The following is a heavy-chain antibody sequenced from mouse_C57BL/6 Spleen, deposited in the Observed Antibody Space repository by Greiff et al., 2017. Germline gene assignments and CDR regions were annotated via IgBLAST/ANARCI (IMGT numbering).Heavy chain of an antibody. Sequence: QVQLKQSGAELVKPGASVKLSCKASGYTFTEYTIHWVKQRSGQGLEWIGWFYPGSGSIKYNEKFKDKATLTADKSSSTDYMELSRLTSEDSAVYCCARQEGYYGSSSCFGNWRQGTTLTVSA. CDR2: FYPGSGSI. CDR1: GYTFTEYT. J-gene: IGHJ2*01. D-gene: IGHD1-1*01. V-gene: IGHV1-62-2*01. CDR3: ARQEGYYGSSSCFGN.